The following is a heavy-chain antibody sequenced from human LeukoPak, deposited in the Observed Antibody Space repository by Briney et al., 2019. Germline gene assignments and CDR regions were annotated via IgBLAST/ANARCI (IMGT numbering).Heavy chain of an antibody. Sequence: PGGSLSLSCAASGFTLSSYWMHWVSHAPGKGLVWVSCLNSDGSSTTYARSVKGRFTISRDNAKNTLYLQMNSLRAEDTALYYGARDSGSYCNAFDIWGQGTMVTVSS. D-gene: IGHD1-26*01. J-gene: IGHJ3*02. CDR2: LNSDGSST. CDR3: ARDSGSYCNAFDI. CDR1: GFTLSSYW. V-gene: IGHV3-74*01.